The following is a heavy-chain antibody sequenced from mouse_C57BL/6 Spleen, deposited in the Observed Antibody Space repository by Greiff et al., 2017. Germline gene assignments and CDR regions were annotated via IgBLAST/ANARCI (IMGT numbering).Heavy chain of an antibody. J-gene: IGHJ2*01. D-gene: IGHD1-1*02. CDR2: ISSGSSTI. CDR1: GFTFSDYG. CDR3: ARRWDYLDY. Sequence: EVKLMESGGGLVKPGGSLKLSCAASGFTFSDYGMHWVRQAPEKGLEWVAYISSGSSTIYYADTVKGRFTISRDNAKNTLFLQMTSLRSEDTAMYYCARRWDYLDYWGQGTTLTVSS. V-gene: IGHV5-17*01.